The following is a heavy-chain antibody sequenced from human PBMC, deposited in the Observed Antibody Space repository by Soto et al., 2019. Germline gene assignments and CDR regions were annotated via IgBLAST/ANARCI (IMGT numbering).Heavy chain of an antibody. J-gene: IGHJ6*02. CDR2: INHSGST. CDR1: GGSFSGYY. V-gene: IGHV4-34*01. Sequence: QVQLQQWGAGLLKPSETLSLTCAVYGGSFSGYYWSWIRQPPGKGLEWIGEINHSGSTNYNPSLKSRVTISVDTSKNQFSLKLSSVTAADTAVYYCARGPLEEKAARPESVGYGMDVWGQGTTVTVSS. D-gene: IGHD6-6*01. CDR3: ARGPLEEKAARPESVGYGMDV.